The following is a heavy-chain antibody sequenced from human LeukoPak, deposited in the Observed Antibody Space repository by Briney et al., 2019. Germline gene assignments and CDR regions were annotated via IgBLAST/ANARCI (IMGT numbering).Heavy chain of an antibody. D-gene: IGHD2-2*01. CDR2: IIPIFGTA. CDR1: GGTFSSYA. V-gene: IGHV1-69*01. J-gene: IGHJ3*02. CDR3: AREVGDKVVVVPAAPRGAFDI. Sequence: SVKVSCKASGGTFSSYAISWVRQAPGQGLEWMGGIIPIFGTANYVQKFQGRVTITADESTSTAYMELNSLRSEDTAVYYCAREVGDKVVVVPAAPRGAFDIWGQGTMVTVSS.